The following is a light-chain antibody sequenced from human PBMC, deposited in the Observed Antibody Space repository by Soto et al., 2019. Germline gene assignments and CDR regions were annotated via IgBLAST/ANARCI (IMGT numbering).Light chain of an antibody. CDR1: SSDVGGYNF. V-gene: IGLV2-14*03. CDR2: EVS. J-gene: IGLJ1*01. Sequence: QSALAQPASVFGSPGQSITFSCTGTSSDVGGYNFVSWYQQHPGKAPKLMIYEVSSRPSGVSNSFSGSKSGNTASLTISGLQPEDEDDYYCSSYTTSTTVVFGTGTEVTVL. CDR3: SSYTTSTTVV.